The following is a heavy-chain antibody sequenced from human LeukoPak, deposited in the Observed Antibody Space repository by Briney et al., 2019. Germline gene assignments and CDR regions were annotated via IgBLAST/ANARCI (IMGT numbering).Heavy chain of an antibody. J-gene: IGHJ4*02. V-gene: IGHV4-39*07. CDR3: ARSATVTTGYFDY. D-gene: IGHD4-17*01. CDR2: IYSNGNT. Sequence: PSETLSLTCSVSGGSISSSGYYWGWLRQSPEKGLDWIGSIYSNGNTYYNPSVKSRVTISVDTSKNQFSLKLTSVTAAETAVYYCARSATVTTGYFDYWGQGALVTVSS. CDR1: GGSISSSGYY.